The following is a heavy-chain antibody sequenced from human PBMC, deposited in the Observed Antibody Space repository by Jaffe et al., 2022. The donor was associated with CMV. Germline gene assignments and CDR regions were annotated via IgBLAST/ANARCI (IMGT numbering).Heavy chain of an antibody. CDR3: AKDRGGGYCSGGSCSHFDY. J-gene: IGHJ4*02. V-gene: IGHV3-30*18. Sequence: QVQLVESGGGVVQPGRSLRLSCAASGFTFSSYGMHWVRQAPGKGLEWVAVISYDGSNKYYADSVKGRFTISRDNSKNTLYLQMNSLRAEDTAVYYCAKDRGGGYCSGGSCSHFDYWGQGTLVTVSS. CDR2: ISYDGSNK. CDR1: GFTFSSYG. D-gene: IGHD2-15*01.